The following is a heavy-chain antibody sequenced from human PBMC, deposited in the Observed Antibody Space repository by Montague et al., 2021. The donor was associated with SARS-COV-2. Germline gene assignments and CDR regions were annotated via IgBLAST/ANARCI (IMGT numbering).Heavy chain of an antibody. CDR3: ARDRSTRVRGVIFTSYYYYYYGIDV. V-gene: IGHV4-34*01. CDR2: INHSGTS. CDR1: GGSFTENF. D-gene: IGHD3-10*01. Sequence: SETLSLTCAVYGGSFTENFWTWIRQPPGKGLEWIGEINHSGTSNXNASLRSRVTISIDTAKNQFSLRLSALAAADTAVYYCARDRSTRVRGVIFTSYYYYYYGIDVWGQGTTVTVSS. J-gene: IGHJ6*02.